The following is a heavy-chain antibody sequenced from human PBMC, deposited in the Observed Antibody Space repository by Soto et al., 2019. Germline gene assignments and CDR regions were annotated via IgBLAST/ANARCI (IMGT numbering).Heavy chain of an antibody. V-gene: IGHV5-51*01. CDR1: GYSFTNYW. D-gene: IGHD3-22*01. CDR2: IYPGDSDT. CDR3: ARRSAYDSSAYYNYFDS. Sequence: GESLKISCKGSGYSFTNYWIGWVRQMPGKGLEWMGIIYPGDSDTRYSPSFQGQVTMSADKSISTAYLQWSSLKASDTAMYYCARRSAYDSSAYYNYFDSWGQGTLVTVSS. J-gene: IGHJ4*02.